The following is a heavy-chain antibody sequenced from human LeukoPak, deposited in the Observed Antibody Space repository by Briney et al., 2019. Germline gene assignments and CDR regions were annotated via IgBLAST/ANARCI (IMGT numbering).Heavy chain of an antibody. CDR2: IYHSVST. V-gene: IGHV4-30-2*01. J-gene: IGHJ5*02. Sequence: SQTLSLTCTVSGGSISSGGYYSSCIPQPPGKGLERLGYIYHSVSTDYNASLKSRVTISVDRSKDQFSLKLSSVTAAATAVYSCAREATPYCSSTSCTSTTNWFDPWGQGTLVTVSS. CDR1: GGSISSGGYY. CDR3: AREATPYCSSTSCTSTTNWFDP. D-gene: IGHD2-2*01.